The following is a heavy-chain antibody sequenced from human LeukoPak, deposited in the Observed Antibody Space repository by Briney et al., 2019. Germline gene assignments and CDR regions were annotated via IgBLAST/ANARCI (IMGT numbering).Heavy chain of an antibody. J-gene: IGHJ4*02. D-gene: IGHD5-18*01. CDR2: MYYSGGI. CDR1: GGSISSYY. Sequence: PSETLSLTCTVSGGSISSYYWSWIRQPPGKGLEWIGYMYYSGGINYNPSLKSRVTISVDTSKNQFSLRLSSVTAADTAVYYCAGHVNTAMVLKDWDQGTLVTVSS. V-gene: IGHV4-59*01. CDR3: AGHVNTAMVLKD.